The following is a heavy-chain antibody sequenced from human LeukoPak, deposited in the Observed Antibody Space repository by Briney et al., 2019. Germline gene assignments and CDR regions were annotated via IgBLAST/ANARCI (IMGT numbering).Heavy chain of an antibody. CDR3: ARRLYCSSTSCSTIYYMDV. CDR2: IYYSGST. D-gene: IGHD2-2*01. CDR1: GGSISSSSHY. V-gene: IGHV4-39*01. Sequence: ASETLSLTCTVSGGSISSSSHYWGWIRQPPGKGLEWIGSIYYSGSTYYNPSLKSRVTISVDTSKNQFSLKLSSVTAADTAVYYCARRLYCSSTSCSTIYYMDVWGKGTTVTVSS. J-gene: IGHJ6*03.